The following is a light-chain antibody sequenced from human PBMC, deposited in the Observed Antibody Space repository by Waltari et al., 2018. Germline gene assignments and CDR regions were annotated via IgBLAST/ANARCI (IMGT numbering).Light chain of an antibody. V-gene: IGKV1-39*01. Sequence: DIQMTQSPSFLSASVGDRVIITCRASQNIANFLNWYQQKPGNAPKLLIFAASKLKTGVPSRFSGSGSGRDFTLTLRGLQVEDFAIFYCQQSSASPYTFGQGTKIEMK. CDR1: QNIANF. J-gene: IGKJ2*01. CDR3: QQSSASPYT. CDR2: AAS.